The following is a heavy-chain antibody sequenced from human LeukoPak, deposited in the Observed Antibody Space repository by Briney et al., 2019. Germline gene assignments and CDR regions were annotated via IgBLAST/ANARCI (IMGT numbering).Heavy chain of an antibody. CDR3: ASPHSKYYYGSGAYYMDV. CDR1: GYTFTGYY. CDR2: INPNSGGT. Sequence: ASVKVSCTASGYTFTGYYMHWVRQAPGQGLEWMGWINPNSGGTNYAQKFQGRVTMTRDTSISTAYMELSRLRSDDTAVYYCASPHSKYYYGSGAYYMDVWGKGTTVTVSS. J-gene: IGHJ6*03. V-gene: IGHV1-2*02. D-gene: IGHD3-10*01.